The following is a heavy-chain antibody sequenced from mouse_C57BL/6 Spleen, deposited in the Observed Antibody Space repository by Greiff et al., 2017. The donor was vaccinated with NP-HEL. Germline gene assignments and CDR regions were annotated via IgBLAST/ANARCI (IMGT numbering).Heavy chain of an antibody. CDR1: GFTFSDYG. J-gene: IGHJ3*01. Sequence: EVKLMESGGGLVKPGGSLKLSCAASGFTFSDYGMHWVRQAPEKGLEWVAYISSGSSTIYYADTVKGRFTISRDNAKNTLFLQMTSLRSEDTAMYYCAASGFAYWGQGTLVTVSA. CDR2: ISSGSSTI. D-gene: IGHD3-2*02. V-gene: IGHV5-17*01. CDR3: AASGFAY.